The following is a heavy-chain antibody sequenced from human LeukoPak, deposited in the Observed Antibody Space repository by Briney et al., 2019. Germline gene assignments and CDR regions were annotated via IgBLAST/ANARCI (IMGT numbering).Heavy chain of an antibody. CDR2: IIPIFGTA. CDR3: ARDQGYSSSWSEGFDI. Sequence: GASVKVSCKASGGTFSSYAISWVRQAPGQGLEWMGGIIPIFGTANYAQKFQGRVTITTDESTSTAYMELSSLRSEDTAVYYCARDQGYSSSWSEGFDIWGQGTMVTVSS. CDR1: GGTFSSYA. D-gene: IGHD6-13*01. V-gene: IGHV1-69*05. J-gene: IGHJ3*02.